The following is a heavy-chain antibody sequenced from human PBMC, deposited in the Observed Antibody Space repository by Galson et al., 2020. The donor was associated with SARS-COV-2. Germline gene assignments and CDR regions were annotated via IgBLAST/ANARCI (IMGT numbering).Heavy chain of an antibody. J-gene: IGHJ4*02. Sequence: GPLRLSRAASGFTYSSYSMNWVRQAPGKGLEWVSSISSSSSYIYYADSVTGRFTISRDNAKNSLYLQMNSLRAEDTAVYYCARDKGGYYDSSGLFDYWGQGALVTVS. CDR3: ARDKGGYYDSSGLFDY. CDR2: ISSSSSYI. D-gene: IGHD3-22*01. CDR1: GFTYSSYS. V-gene: IGHV3-21*01.